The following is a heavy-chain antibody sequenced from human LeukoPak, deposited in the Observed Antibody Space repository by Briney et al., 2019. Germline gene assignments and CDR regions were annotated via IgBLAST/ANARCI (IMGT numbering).Heavy chain of an antibody. V-gene: IGHV1-69*04. D-gene: IGHD2-15*01. J-gene: IGHJ4*02. CDR2: IIPSLDVA. CDR3: ARDHCTPGTCLGGH. CDR1: GDTFIPYT. Sequence: GSSEKVSCKASGDTFIPYTFSWVRQAPGQGLEWIGRIIPSLDVANYAQKFQGRVTLSVDRDTATTYMEVTSLRSEDTAIYYCARDHCTPGTCLGGHWGQGTLVTVSS.